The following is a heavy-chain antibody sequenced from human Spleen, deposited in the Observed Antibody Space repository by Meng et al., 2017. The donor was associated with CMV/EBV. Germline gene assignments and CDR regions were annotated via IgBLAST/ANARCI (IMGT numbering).Heavy chain of an antibody. CDR2: INPNSGGT. Sequence: ASVKVSCKASGYTFTGYYMHWVRQAPGQGLEWMGWINPNSGGTSYAQKFQGRVTMTRDTSTSTVYMELSSLRSEDTAVYYCARADIVVAPFDPWGQGTLVTVSS. CDR3: ARADIVVAPFDP. J-gene: IGHJ5*02. D-gene: IGHD2-15*01. V-gene: IGHV1-2*02. CDR1: GYTFTGYY.